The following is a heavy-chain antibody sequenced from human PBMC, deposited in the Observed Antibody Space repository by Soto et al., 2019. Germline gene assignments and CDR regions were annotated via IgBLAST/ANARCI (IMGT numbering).Heavy chain of an antibody. CDR3: ARDLGFLEWSLPFDY. CDR2: INWNGGST. Sequence: EVQLVESGGGVVRPGGSLRLSYAASGFTFDDYGMSWVRQAPGKGQEWVSGINWNGGSTGYADSVTGRFTISRDNAKNSVYLQMNSLRAEDTALYYCARDLGFLEWSLPFDYWGQGTLVTVSS. V-gene: IGHV3-20*03. CDR1: GFTFDDYG. D-gene: IGHD3-3*01. J-gene: IGHJ4*02.